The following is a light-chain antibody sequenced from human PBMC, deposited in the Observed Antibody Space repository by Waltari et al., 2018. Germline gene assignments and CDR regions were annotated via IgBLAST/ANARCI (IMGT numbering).Light chain of an antibody. Sequence: EIVLTQSPVTLSLSPGERATLSCRASQSIGTSLGWYQQKPGQAPRLLIYGASNRATGIPVRFSGSGSGTDFTLTIGTLETEDFAVYYCQQHSRWPLTFGGGTKVEI. CDR2: GAS. CDR3: QQHSRWPLT. J-gene: IGKJ4*01. CDR1: QSIGTS. V-gene: IGKV3-11*01.